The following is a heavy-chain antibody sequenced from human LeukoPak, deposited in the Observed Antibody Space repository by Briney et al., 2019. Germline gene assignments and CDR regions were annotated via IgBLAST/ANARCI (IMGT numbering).Heavy chain of an antibody. V-gene: IGHV3-53*01. CDR1: GFTVSSNY. Sequence: PGGSLRLSCAASGFTVSSNYMSWVRQAPGKGLEWVSVIYSGGSTYYADSVKGRFTISRDNSKNTLYLQMNSLRAEDTAVYYCAREVFSSGYYQADYYYGMDVWGQRTTVTVSS. CDR3: AREVFSSGYYQADYYYGMDV. J-gene: IGHJ6*02. CDR2: IYSGGST. D-gene: IGHD3-22*01.